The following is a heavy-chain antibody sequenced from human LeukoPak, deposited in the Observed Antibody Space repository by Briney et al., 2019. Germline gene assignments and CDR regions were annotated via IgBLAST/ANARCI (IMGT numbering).Heavy chain of an antibody. CDR2: IIPILGIA. CDR3: ARRGGDAIFDY. D-gene: IGHD4-17*01. CDR1: GGTFSSYA. J-gene: IGHJ4*02. V-gene: IGHV1-69*04. Sequence: VASVKVSCKASGGTFSSYAISWVRQAPGQGLGWMGRIIPILGIANYAQKFQGRVTITADKSTSTAYMELSSLRSEDTAVYYCARRGGDAIFDYWGQGTLVTVSS.